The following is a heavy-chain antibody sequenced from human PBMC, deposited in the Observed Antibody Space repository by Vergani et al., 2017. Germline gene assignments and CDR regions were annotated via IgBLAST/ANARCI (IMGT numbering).Heavy chain of an antibody. CDR3: ARGYSSCWYYDY. CDR2: IKQDGSEK. Sequence: EVQLVESGGGLVQPGGSLRLSCAASGFTFSSYWMSWVRQAPGKGLEWVANIKQDGSEKYYADSVKGRFPISRDNSKNTLYLQMNSLRAEDTAVYYCARGYSSCWYYDYWGQGTLVTVSS. D-gene: IGHD6-19*01. V-gene: IGHV3-7*01. J-gene: IGHJ4*02. CDR1: GFTFSSYW.